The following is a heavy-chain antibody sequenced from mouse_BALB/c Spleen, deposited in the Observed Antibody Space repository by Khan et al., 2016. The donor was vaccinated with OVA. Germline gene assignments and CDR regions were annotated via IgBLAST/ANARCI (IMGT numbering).Heavy chain of an antibody. V-gene: IGHV3-2*02. Sequence: VELVESGPGLVKPSQSLSPTCTVTGYSITSDYAWNWIRQFPGNKLEWMGYISSTGSPSYNPSLKSRFSISRDTSKNQFFLQLKPMTTEDTATYYCARSLYYSYGYALDCWGRGTSVTVSS. CDR3: ARSLYYSYGYALDC. J-gene: IGHJ4*01. CDR1: GYSITSDYA. CDR2: ISSTGSP. D-gene: IGHD2-12*01.